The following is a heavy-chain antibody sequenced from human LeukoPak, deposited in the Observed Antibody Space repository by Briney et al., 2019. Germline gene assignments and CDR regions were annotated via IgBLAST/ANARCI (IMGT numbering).Heavy chain of an antibody. V-gene: IGHV3-23*01. D-gene: IGHD6-25*01. Sequence: GGSLRLSCAASGFTFSNYAMSWVRQAPGKGLEWVSAISGTAGSTYYADSVKGRFTISRDNSKNTLYLQMNSLRAEDAAVYFCAKNSGYSWQYFFDYWGQGTLVTVSS. CDR3: AKNSGYSWQYFFDY. CDR2: ISGTAGST. CDR1: GFTFSNYA. J-gene: IGHJ4*02.